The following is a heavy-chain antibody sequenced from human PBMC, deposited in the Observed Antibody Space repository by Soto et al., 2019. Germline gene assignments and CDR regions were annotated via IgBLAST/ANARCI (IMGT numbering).Heavy chain of an antibody. V-gene: IGHV4-30-4*01. CDR3: ARAGYNDPLDY. J-gene: IGHJ4*02. CDR1: SVSITSGDYY. CDR2: IYYSGST. Sequence: PSETLSLNCDVSSVSITSGDYYWSWIRQPPGKGLEWIGYIYYSGSTYYNPSLKSRVTISVDTSKNQFSLKLSSVTAADTAVYYCARAGYNDPLDYWGQGTLVTVSS. D-gene: IGHD5-12*01.